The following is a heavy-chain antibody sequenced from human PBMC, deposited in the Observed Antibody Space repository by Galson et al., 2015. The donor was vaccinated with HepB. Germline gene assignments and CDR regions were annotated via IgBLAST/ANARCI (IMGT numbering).Heavy chain of an antibody. D-gene: IGHD3-3*01. V-gene: IGHV1-69*13. CDR2: IIPIFGTA. CDR1: GGTFSSYA. J-gene: IGHJ6*02. Sequence: SVKVSCKASGGTFSSYAISWVRQAPGQGLEWMGGIIPIFGTANYAQKFQGRVTITADESTSTAYMELSSLRSEDTAVYYCAKAIFGVVIMFDGMDVWGQGTTVTVSS. CDR3: AKAIFGVVIMFDGMDV.